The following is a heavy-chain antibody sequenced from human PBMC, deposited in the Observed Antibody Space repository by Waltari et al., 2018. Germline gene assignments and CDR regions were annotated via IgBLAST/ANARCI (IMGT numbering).Heavy chain of an antibody. J-gene: IGHJ4*02. D-gene: IGHD6-6*01. CDR2: ISSSGSTI. V-gene: IGHV3-11*04. CDR1: GGSFSGYY. CDR3: AREVEYSSSFDY. Sequence: QVQLQQWGAGLLKPSETLSLTCAVYGGSFSGYYWSWIRQPPGKGLEWVSYISSSGSTIYYADSVKGRFTISRDNAKNSLYLQMNSLRAEDTAVYYCAREVEYSSSFDYWGQGTLVIVSS.